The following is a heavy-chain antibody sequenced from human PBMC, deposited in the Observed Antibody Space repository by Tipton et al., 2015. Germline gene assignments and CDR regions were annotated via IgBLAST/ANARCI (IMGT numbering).Heavy chain of an antibody. CDR3: ARARWGGFSRYYFDY. V-gene: IGHV4-39*07. D-gene: IGHD3-16*01. Sequence: TLSLTCTVSGDSISSSSYYWGWIRQPPGKGLECIGEINHSGSTNYNPSLKSRVTISVDTSKNQFSLHLSSVTAADTAVYYCARARWGGFSRYYFDYWGRGTLVTVSS. CDR1: GDSISSSSYY. J-gene: IGHJ4*02. CDR2: INHSGST.